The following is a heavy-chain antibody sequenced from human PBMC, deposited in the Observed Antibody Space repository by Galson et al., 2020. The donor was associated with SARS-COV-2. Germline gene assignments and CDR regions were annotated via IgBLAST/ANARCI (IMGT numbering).Heavy chain of an antibody. D-gene: IGHD6-19*01. J-gene: IGHJ5*02. CDR2: VAYGGTT. Sequence: GGSLRLSCAASGFTLSNFGMHWVRQAPGKGLEWVAIVAYGGTTKYADSVKGRFTISRDNPKNTLYLEMNSLRVEDTGVYYCARDWGSSGWYNGFDPWGQGTLVSVAS. CDR1: GFTLSNFG. V-gene: IGHV3-30*03. CDR3: ARDWGSSGWYNGFDP.